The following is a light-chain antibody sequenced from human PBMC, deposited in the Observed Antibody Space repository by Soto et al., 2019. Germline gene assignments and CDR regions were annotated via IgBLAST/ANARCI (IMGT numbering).Light chain of an antibody. Sequence: EIVLTQSPATLSLSPGQRATLFCRASQNVNNYLAWYQQQPGPAPRLLIYDASNRATGIPARFSGSGSGTDFTLNISSLEPEDFAVYYCQQRNNWPAISFGKGTRREIK. CDR1: QNVNNY. V-gene: IGKV3-11*01. CDR3: QQRNNWPAIS. J-gene: IGKJ5*01. CDR2: DAS.